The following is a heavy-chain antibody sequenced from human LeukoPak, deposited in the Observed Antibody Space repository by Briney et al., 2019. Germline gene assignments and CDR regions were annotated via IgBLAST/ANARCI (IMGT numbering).Heavy chain of an antibody. CDR1: GGSISSGSYY. J-gene: IGHJ4*02. V-gene: IGHV4-61*10. CDR2: IYYLGST. CDR3: ARVGSSSWHPADTHFDY. D-gene: IGHD6-13*01. Sequence: SSETLSLTCTVSGGSISSGSYYYSWIRQPAGKGLEWIGHIYYLGSTSYNPSLRSRVTISMDASENQFSLTLTSVTAADTAVYYCARVGSSSWHPADTHFDYWGQGTLVTVSS.